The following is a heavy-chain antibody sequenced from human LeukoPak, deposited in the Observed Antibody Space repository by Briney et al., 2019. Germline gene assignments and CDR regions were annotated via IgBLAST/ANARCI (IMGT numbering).Heavy chain of an antibody. CDR2: IIPIFGTA. D-gene: IGHD3-3*01. Sequence: ASVKVSCKASGGTFSSYAISWVRQAPGQGLEWMGGIIPIFGTANYAQKFQGRVTITADESTSTAYMELSRLRSDDTAVYYCAREKTPSAIFDYWGQGTLVTVSS. V-gene: IGHV1-69*13. J-gene: IGHJ4*02. CDR3: AREKTPSAIFDY. CDR1: GGTFSSYA.